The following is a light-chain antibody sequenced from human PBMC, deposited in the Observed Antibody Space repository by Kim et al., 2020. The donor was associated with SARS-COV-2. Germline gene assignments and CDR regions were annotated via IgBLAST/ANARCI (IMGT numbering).Light chain of an antibody. CDR3: QTWGTGTVV. J-gene: IGLJ2*01. CDR1: SGHSSYA. Sequence: SVKLTCTLSSGHSSYAIAWHQQQPEKGPRYLMNLNSDGSHSKGDGIPDRFSGSSSGAERYLTISSLQSEDEADYYCQTWGTGTVVFGGGTQLTVL. V-gene: IGLV4-69*01. CDR2: LNSDGSH.